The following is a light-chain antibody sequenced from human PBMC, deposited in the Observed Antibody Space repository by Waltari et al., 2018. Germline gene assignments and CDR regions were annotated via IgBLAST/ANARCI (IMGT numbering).Light chain of an antibody. CDR2: TTS. CDR1: QSVNSN. V-gene: IGKV3-15*01. J-gene: IGKJ2*01. CDR3: QQYDNWPPYT. Sequence: EIVMTQSPATLSVSPGDRANISCRASQSVNSNLAWYQQKPGQAPGLLIYTTSTRATGVPARFSGSGSGTHFTLTISSLQSEDFAVYYCQQYDNWPPYTFGQGTNLEIK.